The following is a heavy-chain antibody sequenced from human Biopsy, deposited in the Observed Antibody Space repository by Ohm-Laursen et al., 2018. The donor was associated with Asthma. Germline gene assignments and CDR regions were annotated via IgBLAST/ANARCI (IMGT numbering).Heavy chain of an antibody. V-gene: IGHV3-53*01. CDR2: IYSGGTS. CDR1: GFTGSRDH. D-gene: IGHD6-19*01. CDR3: ARGDSSGWSHYYFDY. J-gene: IGHJ4*02. Sequence: SLRLSCAASGFTGSRDHMFWVRQAPGKGLERGSVIYSGGTSDTADSVRGRFTISRDFYKNTLYLQMDSLRAEDTAVYYCARGDSSGWSHYYFDYWGQGTLVTVSS.